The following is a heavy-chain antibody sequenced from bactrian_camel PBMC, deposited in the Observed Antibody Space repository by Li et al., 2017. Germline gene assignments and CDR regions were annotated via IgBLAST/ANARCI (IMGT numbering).Heavy chain of an antibody. Sequence: HVQLVESGGGSVQAGRSLRLSCEASGFTFLDNDLGWYRQAPGNECELVSTLSSEGTIWYRGSVKGRFTISQNNAKNTVYLQMNSLKPEDTAMYYCAEPSLFLRSCPIATSTDGVYNWGQGTQVTVS. CDR2: LSSEGTI. V-gene: IGHV3S55*01. CDR3: AEPSLFLRSCPIATSTDGVYN. J-gene: IGHJ4*01. CDR1: GFTFLDND. D-gene: IGHD4*01.